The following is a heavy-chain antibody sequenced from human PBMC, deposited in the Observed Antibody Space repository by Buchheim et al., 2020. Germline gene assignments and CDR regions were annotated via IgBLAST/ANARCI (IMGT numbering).Heavy chain of an antibody. D-gene: IGHD1-26*01. CDR3: ARHGGYLLDY. J-gene: IGHJ4*02. V-gene: IGHV4-4*02. CDR2: VHHSGST. CDR1: GGSVSSGNW. Sequence: QVQLQESGPGLVKPSETLSLTCGVSGGSVSSGNWWSWVRQPPGKGLEWIGKVHHSGSTNYNPSLKSRVTMSVDKSTHLFSLNLRSVTVADTAVYYCARHGGYLLDYWGQGTL.